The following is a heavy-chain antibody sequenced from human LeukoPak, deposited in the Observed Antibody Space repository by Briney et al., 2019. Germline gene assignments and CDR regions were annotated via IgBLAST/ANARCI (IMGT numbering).Heavy chain of an antibody. CDR3: VSHSRFWSGYYVGDGDWFDP. D-gene: IGHD3-3*01. CDR1: GGSIGSYY. Sequence: SETLSLTCTVSGGSIGSYYWSWIRQPPGKGLEWIGYIFYTGSTNYNPSLRSRISMSIDTSRDQFSLKLNSVPAADTAVYYCVSHSRFWSGYYVGDGDWFDPWGQGILVTVSA. CDR2: IFYTGST. J-gene: IGHJ5*02. V-gene: IGHV4-59*08.